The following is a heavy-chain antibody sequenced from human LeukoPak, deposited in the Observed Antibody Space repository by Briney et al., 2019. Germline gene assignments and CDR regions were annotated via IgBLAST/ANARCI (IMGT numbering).Heavy chain of an antibody. Sequence: VASVKVSCKVSGYTLTGLSMHWVRQAPGKGLEWMGGFNPEDGETIYAQKFQGRVTMTRDTSTSTVYMELSSLRSEDTAVYYCARDSGGYSYGFQDPFLDYWGQGTLVTVSS. CDR2: FNPEDGET. D-gene: IGHD5-18*01. V-gene: IGHV1-24*01. J-gene: IGHJ4*02. CDR3: ARDSGGYSYGFQDPFLDY. CDR1: GYTLTGLS.